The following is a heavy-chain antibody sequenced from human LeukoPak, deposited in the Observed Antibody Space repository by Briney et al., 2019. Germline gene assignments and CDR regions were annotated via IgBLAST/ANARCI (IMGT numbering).Heavy chain of an antibody. V-gene: IGHV4-59*08. J-gene: IGHJ5*02. D-gene: IGHD3-22*01. CDR1: GGSMSSYY. Sequence: SETLSLACTVSGGSMSSYYWSWIRQPPGKGLEWIGYIYYSGSTNYNPSLKSRVTISVDTSKNQFSLKLSSVTAADTAVYYCARGYYDSSALNWFDPWGQGTLVTVSS. CDR2: IYYSGST. CDR3: ARGYYDSSALNWFDP.